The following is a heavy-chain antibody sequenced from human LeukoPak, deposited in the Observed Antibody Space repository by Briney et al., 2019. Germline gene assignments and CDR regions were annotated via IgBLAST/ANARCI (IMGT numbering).Heavy chain of an antibody. D-gene: IGHD3-10*01. CDR2: TYYSGST. V-gene: IGHV4-59*01. CDR3: ARGKHYYGSGDKHYYYYYMDV. J-gene: IGHJ6*03. Sequence: NPSETLSLTCTVSGVSISSYYWSWLRQPPGKGLEWIGYTYYSGSTNYNPSLKRRVTISVGTSEKQFSLKLSSVTAADTAVYYCARGKHYYGSGDKHYYYYYMDVWGKGTTGTMSS. CDR1: GVSISSYY.